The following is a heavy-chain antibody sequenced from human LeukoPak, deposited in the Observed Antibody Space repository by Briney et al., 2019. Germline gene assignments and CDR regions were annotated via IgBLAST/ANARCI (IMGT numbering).Heavy chain of an antibody. Sequence: ASVKVSCKASGYTFTSYGITWVRQAPGQGLEWMGWINPNSGGTNYAQKFQGRVTMTRDTSISTAYMELSRLRSDDTAVYYCARGQLVVAPGDVWGKGTTVTVSS. CDR1: GYTFTSYG. V-gene: IGHV1-2*02. D-gene: IGHD2-15*01. CDR3: ARGQLVVAPGDV. J-gene: IGHJ6*04. CDR2: INPNSGGT.